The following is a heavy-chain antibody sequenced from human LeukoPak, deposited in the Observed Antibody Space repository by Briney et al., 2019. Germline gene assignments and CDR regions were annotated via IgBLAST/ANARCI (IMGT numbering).Heavy chain of an antibody. Sequence: GALRPSRAGSWFTLCRLLVTLGPQASREGLEWVANIKKDGSEKNYVDSVKGRFTISRDNAKTSLYLQMNSLRAEDTAVYYCARSLWPEDYWGQGTLVTVSS. CDR3: ARSLWPEDY. J-gene: IGHJ4*02. CDR2: IKKDGSEK. CDR1: WFTLCRLL. V-gene: IGHV3-7*01. D-gene: IGHD5-18*01.